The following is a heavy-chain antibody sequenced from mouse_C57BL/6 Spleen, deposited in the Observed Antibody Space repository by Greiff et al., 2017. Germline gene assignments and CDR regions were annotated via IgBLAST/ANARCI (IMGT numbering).Heavy chain of an antibody. Sequence: QVQLQQSGAELVKPGASVKMSCKASGYTFTTYPIEWMKQNHGKGLEWIGNFHPYNDDTKYNEKFKGKATLTVEKSSSTVDLEPSRVTSDDSAVSYCARAGYYCDDGILLAMDYWGQGTSVTVSS. J-gene: IGHJ4*01. D-gene: IGHD3-1*01. CDR1: GYTFTTYP. V-gene: IGHV1-47*01. CDR2: FHPYNDDT. CDR3: ARAGYYCDDGILLAMDY.